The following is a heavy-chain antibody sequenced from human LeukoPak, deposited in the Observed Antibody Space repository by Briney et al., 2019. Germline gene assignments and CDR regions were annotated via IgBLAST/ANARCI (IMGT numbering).Heavy chain of an antibody. CDR3: ARGTAYPHRAFDI. D-gene: IGHD1-7*01. CDR1: GFNFSSFE. Sequence: PGGSLRLSCVASGFNFSSFEMNWVRQAPGKGLEWVSYITSSGSAIYYVDSVKGRFTISRDNAKNSLYLQMNSLRAEDTAVYYCARGTAYPHRAFDIWGQGTVITVSS. J-gene: IGHJ3*02. CDR2: ITSSGSAI. V-gene: IGHV3-48*03.